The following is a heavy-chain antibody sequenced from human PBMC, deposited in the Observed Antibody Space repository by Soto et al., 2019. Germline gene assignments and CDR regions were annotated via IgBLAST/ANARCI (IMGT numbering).Heavy chain of an antibody. V-gene: IGHV3-30*18. D-gene: IGHD3-10*01. CDR1: GFTFSSYA. Sequence: TGGSLRLSCAASGFTFSSYAMHWVRQAPGKGLEWVSVISYDENNKYYVGSVKGRFTVSRDNSKNTLYLQLSSLRDEDTAVYYCAKETGAGTYGTPRGPFDIWGQGTMVTVSS. CDR3: AKETGAGTYGTPRGPFDI. J-gene: IGHJ3*02. CDR2: ISYDENNK.